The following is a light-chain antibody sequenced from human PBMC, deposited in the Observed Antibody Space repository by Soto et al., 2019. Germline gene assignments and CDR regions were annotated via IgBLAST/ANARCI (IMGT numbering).Light chain of an antibody. CDR2: GAS. CDR1: QSVSSIY. CDR3: QQYGSSPPLT. J-gene: IGKJ4*01. Sequence: VLTQSPGTLSLPPGERATLSCRASQSVSSIYLAWYQQKPGQAPRLLIYGASSRATGIPDRFSGSGSGTDFTLTISRLEPEDFAVYYCQQYGSSPPLTFGGGTKVDI. V-gene: IGKV3-20*01.